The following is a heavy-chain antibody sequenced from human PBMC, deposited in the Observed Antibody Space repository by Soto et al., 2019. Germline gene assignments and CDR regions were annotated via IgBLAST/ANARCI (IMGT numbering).Heavy chain of an antibody. V-gene: IGHV4-59*01. CDR3: ARGDVLMVYAIMKYYYMDV. CDR1: GGSISSYY. Sequence: PSETLSLTCTVSGGSISSYYWSWIRQPPGKGLEWIGYIYYSGSTNYNPSLKSRVTISVDTSKNQFSLKLSSVTAADTAVYYCARGDVLMVYAIMKYYYMDVWGKGTTVTVSS. CDR2: IYYSGST. J-gene: IGHJ6*03. D-gene: IGHD2-8*01.